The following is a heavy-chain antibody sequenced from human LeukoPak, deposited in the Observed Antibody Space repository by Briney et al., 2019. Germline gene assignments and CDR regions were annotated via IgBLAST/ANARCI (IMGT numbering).Heavy chain of an antibody. Sequence: ASVKVSCKASGYTFTSYYMHWVRQAPAQGLEWMGIINPSGGSTSYAQKSQGRVTMTRDTSTSTVYMELSSLRSEDTAVYYCARARRDYRYDYWGEGTLVTVSS. J-gene: IGHJ4*02. D-gene: IGHD4-11*01. CDR2: INPSGGST. V-gene: IGHV1-46*01. CDR1: GYTFTSYY. CDR3: ARARRDYRYDY.